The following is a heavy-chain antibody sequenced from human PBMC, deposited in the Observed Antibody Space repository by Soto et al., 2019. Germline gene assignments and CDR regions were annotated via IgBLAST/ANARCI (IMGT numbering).Heavy chain of an antibody. CDR2: IWYDGSNK. D-gene: IGHD1-20*01. CDR3: ARDRTVSGGGNWWFDP. J-gene: IGHJ5*02. Sequence: PGGSLRLSCAASGFTFSSYGMHWVRQAPGKGLEWVAVIWYDGSNKYYADSVKGRFTISRDNSKNTLYLQMNSLRAEDTAVYYCARDRTVSGGGNWWFDPWGQGTLVTVSS. V-gene: IGHV3-33*01. CDR1: GFTFSSYG.